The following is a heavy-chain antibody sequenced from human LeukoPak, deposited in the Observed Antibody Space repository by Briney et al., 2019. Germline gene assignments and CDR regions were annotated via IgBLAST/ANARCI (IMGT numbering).Heavy chain of an antibody. CDR3: APTPPYGSAHTGYFDY. V-gene: IGHV1-2*02. CDR1: GYTFTGYY. D-gene: IGHD6-25*01. CDR2: INPNSGGT. Sequence: ASVKVSCKASGYTFTGYYMHWVRQAPGQGLEWMGWINPNSGGTNYAQKFQGRATMTRDTSISTAYMELTWLRSDDTAVYYCAPTPPYGSAHTGYFDYWGQGTLVTVSS. J-gene: IGHJ4*02.